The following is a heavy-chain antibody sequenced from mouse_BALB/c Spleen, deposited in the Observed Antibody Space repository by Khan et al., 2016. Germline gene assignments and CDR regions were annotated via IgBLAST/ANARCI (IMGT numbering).Heavy chain of an antibody. CDR3: AVIHYYGYFDY. Sequence: EVQLQESGPGLVKPSQSLSLTCTVTGYSITSDYTWNWIWQFPGNKLEWMGYINYSGSTIYNPSLKSRISITRDTSKNQFFLQLNSVTTEDTATYYCAVIHYYGYFDYWGQGTTLTVSS. CDR1: GYSITSDYT. D-gene: IGHD1-2*01. V-gene: IGHV3-2*02. J-gene: IGHJ2*01. CDR2: INYSGST.